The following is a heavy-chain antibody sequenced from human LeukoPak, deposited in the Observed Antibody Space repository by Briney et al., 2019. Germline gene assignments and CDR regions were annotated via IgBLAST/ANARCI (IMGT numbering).Heavy chain of an antibody. CDR3: ASAIVIPSWAFDI. Sequence: LETLSLTCSVSIGSISSSKWWSWVRQSPVKGLEWIGEINHSGSTNYNPSLKSRVTISVDTSKNQFSLKLNSVTAADTAVYYCASAIVIPSWAFDIWGQGTMVTVSS. J-gene: IGHJ3*02. V-gene: IGHV4-4*02. CDR1: IGSISSSKW. D-gene: IGHD2/OR15-2a*01. CDR2: INHSGST.